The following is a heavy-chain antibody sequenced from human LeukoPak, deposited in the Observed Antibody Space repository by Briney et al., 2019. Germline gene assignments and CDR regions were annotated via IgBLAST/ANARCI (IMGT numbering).Heavy chain of an antibody. J-gene: IGHJ5*02. D-gene: IGHD5-18*01. V-gene: IGHV3-7*01. Sequence: PGGSLRLSCAASGFTFSSYWMSWVPQAPGKGLEGVANLKQDGSEKYYVDSVKGRFTISRDNAKNSMYLQMNSLRAEDTAVYYCAREVIQLWESNWFDPWGQGTLVTVSS. CDR2: LKQDGSEK. CDR3: AREVIQLWESNWFDP. CDR1: GFTFSSYW.